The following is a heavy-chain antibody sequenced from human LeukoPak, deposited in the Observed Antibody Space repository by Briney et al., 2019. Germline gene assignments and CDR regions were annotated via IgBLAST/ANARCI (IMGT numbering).Heavy chain of an antibody. Sequence: SETLSLTCAVYGGSFSGYYWSWIRQPPGKGLEWIGEINHSVSTNYNPSLKSRVTISVDTSKNQFSLKLSSVTAADTAVYYCAYGYSHDAFDIWGQGTMVTVSS. D-gene: IGHD5-24*01. CDR1: GGSFSGYY. CDR2: INHSVST. J-gene: IGHJ3*02. V-gene: IGHV4-34*01. CDR3: AYGYSHDAFDI.